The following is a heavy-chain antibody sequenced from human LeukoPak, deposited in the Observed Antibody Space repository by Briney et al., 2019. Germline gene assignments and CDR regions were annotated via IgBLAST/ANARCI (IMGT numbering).Heavy chain of an antibody. Sequence: PGGSLRLSCAASGFTFSSYGMHWVRQAPGKGLEWVAVISYDGSNKYYADSVKGRFTISRDNSKNTLYLQMNSLRAEDTAVYYCAKSGYYDSSARGGVDYWGQGTLVTVSS. CDR2: ISYDGSNK. CDR1: GFTFSSYG. J-gene: IGHJ4*02. D-gene: IGHD3-22*01. V-gene: IGHV3-30*18. CDR3: AKSGYYDSSARGGVDY.